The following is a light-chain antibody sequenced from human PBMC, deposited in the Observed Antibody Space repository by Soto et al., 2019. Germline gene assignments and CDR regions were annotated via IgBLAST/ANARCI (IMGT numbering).Light chain of an antibody. CDR3: SSYTSSSTYV. CDR1: SSDVGGYNY. J-gene: IGLJ1*01. CDR2: EVS. V-gene: IGLV2-14*01. Sequence: QSALTQPASVSGSPGQSITISCSGTSSDVGGYNYVSWYQQYPGKAPKLMIYEVSNRPSGVPNRVFGSKSGNTASLTISGLQAEDEADYYCSSYTSSSTYVFGIGTKLTVL.